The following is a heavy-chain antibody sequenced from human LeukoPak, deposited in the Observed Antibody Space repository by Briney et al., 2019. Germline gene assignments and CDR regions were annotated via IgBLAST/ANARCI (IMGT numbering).Heavy chain of an antibody. CDR2: ISGTTTYI. J-gene: IGHJ4*02. Sequence: GGSLRLFCAASGFTFSFYSMNWVRQAPGKGLEWLSSISGTTTYIYYADSVKGRFTISRDNAKNSLFLEMSSLRAEDTAVYYCARDGGSVGTTAVSFDYWGQGTLVTVSS. CDR3: ARDGGSVGTTAVSFDY. V-gene: IGHV3-21*01. D-gene: IGHD1-26*01. CDR1: GFTFSFYS.